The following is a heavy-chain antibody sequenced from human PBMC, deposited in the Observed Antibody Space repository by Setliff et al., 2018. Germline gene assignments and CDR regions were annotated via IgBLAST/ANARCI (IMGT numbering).Heavy chain of an antibody. D-gene: IGHD5-18*01. CDR2: IYYRGST. V-gene: IGHV4-39*07. CDR1: GGSISSSSYY. J-gene: IGHJ4*02. Sequence: PSETLSLTCTVSGGSISSSSYYWGWIRQPPGKGLEWIGSIYYRGSTYYNPSLKSRVTISVDTSKNQFSLKLSSVTAADTAVYYCARETTAWGYVDTAMVTFIDQWGQGTLVTVSS. CDR3: ARETTAWGYVDTAMVTFIDQ.